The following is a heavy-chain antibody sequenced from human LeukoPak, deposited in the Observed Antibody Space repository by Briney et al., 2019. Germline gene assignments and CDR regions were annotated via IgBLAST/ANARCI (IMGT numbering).Heavy chain of an antibody. CDR2: IYYSGST. Sequence: SETLSLTCTVSGGSISSYYWSWIRQPPGKGLQWIGYIYYSGSTNYNPSLRSRVTISVDTSKNQFSLKLSSVTAADTAVYYCARGGGYHIDYWGQGTLVTVSS. CDR3: ARGGGYHIDY. CDR1: GGSISSYY. D-gene: IGHD3-16*02. V-gene: IGHV4-59*01. J-gene: IGHJ4*02.